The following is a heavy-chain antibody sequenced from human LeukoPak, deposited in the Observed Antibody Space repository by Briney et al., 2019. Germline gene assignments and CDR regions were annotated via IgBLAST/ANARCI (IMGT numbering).Heavy chain of an antibody. CDR2: TYYRGST. Sequence: SETLSLTCTVSGGSVSSSNYYWGWIRQPPGKGLEWIGSTYYRGSTEYNPSLKSRVTISVDTSKNQFSLKLSSVTAADTAVYYCVRQRGYSHGSVLGHWGQGTLVTVSS. D-gene: IGHD5-18*01. J-gene: IGHJ4*02. CDR1: GGSVSSSNYY. CDR3: VRQRGYSHGSVLGH. V-gene: IGHV4-39*01.